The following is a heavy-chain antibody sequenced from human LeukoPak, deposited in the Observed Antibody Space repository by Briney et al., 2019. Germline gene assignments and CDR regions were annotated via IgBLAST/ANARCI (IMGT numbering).Heavy chain of an antibody. J-gene: IGHJ4*02. D-gene: IGHD3-3*01. CDR3: ARDGAYDFWSGYPLLDY. Sequence: GGSLRLSCAASGFTFSSYSMNWVRQAPGKGLEWVSSISSSSSYIYYADSVKGRFTISRDNAKNSLYLQMNSLRAEDTAVYYCARDGAYDFWSGYPLLDYWGQGTLVTVSS. V-gene: IGHV3-21*01. CDR1: GFTFSSYS. CDR2: ISSSSSYI.